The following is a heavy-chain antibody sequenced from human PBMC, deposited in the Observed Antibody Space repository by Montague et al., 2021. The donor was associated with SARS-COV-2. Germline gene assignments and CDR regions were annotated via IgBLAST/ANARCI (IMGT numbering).Heavy chain of an antibody. D-gene: IGHD1-26*01. CDR3: ARFGSGTLEFDL. J-gene: IGHJ4*02. CDR1: GXSISTGIYY. CDR2: IRTTGHT. V-gene: IGHV4-61*02. Sequence: TLSLTCTVSGXSISTGIYYWSWIRQPAGKGLEWIGRIRTTGHTDYNXCLESRVFMSVDTSTNQFSLSLTSVTAADTAVYFCARFGSGTLEFDLWGQGTLVTVSS.